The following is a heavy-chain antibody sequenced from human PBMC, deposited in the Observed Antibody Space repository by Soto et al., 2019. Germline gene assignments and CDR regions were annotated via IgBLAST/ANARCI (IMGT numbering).Heavy chain of an antibody. CDR3: ARDPPDFLTGPRGGDP. CDR1: GYTFTDFF. V-gene: IGHV1-2*02. J-gene: IGHJ5*02. D-gene: IGHD3-9*01. CDR2: INTNSGGA. Sequence: ASVKVSCKASGYTFTDFFLHWVRQAPGQGLEWMGWINTNSGGANYAQKFRGRVTMTRDTSISTPYMELSTLTSDDTAVYYCARDPPDFLTGPRGGDPWGQGTLVTVSS.